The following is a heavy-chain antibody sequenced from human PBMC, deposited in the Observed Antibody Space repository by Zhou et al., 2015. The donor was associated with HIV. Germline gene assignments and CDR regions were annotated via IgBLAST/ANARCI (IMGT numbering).Heavy chain of an antibody. J-gene: IGHJ6*02. CDR1: GFIFNQYG. D-gene: IGHD2-2*01. V-gene: IGHV3-30*18. CDR3: AKDHLVVSAYPRYYYHGMDV. CDR2: ISYDDNKK. Sequence: QAQLVESGGDVVQPGRSLRLSCEASGFIFNQYGMHWVRQAPGKGLEWVAVISYDDNKKYYADSVKGRFTIARDNSKNTLYLEMNSLRPDDSAMYYCAKDHLVVSAYPRYYYHGMDVWGQGTTVTVSS.